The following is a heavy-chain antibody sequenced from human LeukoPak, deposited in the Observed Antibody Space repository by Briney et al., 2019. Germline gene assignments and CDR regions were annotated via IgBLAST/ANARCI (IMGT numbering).Heavy chain of an antibody. CDR3: ALTMLRGVINYGMDV. CDR1: GYTFISYD. Sequence: ASVKVSCKASGYTFISYDINWVRQAPGKGLEWMGGFDPEDGETIYAQKFQGRVTMTEDTSTDTAYMELSSLRSEDTAVYYCALTMLRGVINYGMDVWGQGTTVTVSS. J-gene: IGHJ6*02. V-gene: IGHV1-24*01. D-gene: IGHD3-10*01. CDR2: FDPEDGET.